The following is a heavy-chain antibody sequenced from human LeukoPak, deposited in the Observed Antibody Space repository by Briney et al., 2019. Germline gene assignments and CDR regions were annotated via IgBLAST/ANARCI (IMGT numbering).Heavy chain of an antibody. CDR3: ARDPGDCGGDCYSGLGAFDY. D-gene: IGHD2-21*02. Sequence: PSETLSLTCAVYGGSFSGYYWSWIRQPPGKGLEWIGEINHSGSTNYNPSLKSRVTISVDTSKNQFSLKLSSVTAADTAVYYCARDPGDCGGDCYSGLGAFDYWGQGTLVTVSS. V-gene: IGHV4-34*01. J-gene: IGHJ4*02. CDR1: GGSFSGYY. CDR2: INHSGST.